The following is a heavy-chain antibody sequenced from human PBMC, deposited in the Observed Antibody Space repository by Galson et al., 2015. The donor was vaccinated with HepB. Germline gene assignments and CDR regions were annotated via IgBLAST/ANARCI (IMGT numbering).Heavy chain of an antibody. CDR3: ARVGQQLVMAYYFDY. CDR1: GGTFSSYA. D-gene: IGHD6-13*01. J-gene: IGHJ4*02. V-gene: IGHV1-69*13. Sequence: SVKVSCKASGGTFSSYAISWVRQAPGQGLEWMGGIIPIFGTANYAQKFQGRVTITADESTSTAYMELSSLRSEDTAVYYCARVGQQLVMAYYFDYWGQGTLVTVSS. CDR2: IIPIFGTA.